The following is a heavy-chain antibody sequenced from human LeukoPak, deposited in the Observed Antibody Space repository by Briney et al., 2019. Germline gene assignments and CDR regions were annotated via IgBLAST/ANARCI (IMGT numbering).Heavy chain of an antibody. D-gene: IGHD6-13*01. CDR2: MYSGGGT. J-gene: IGHJ3*02. CDR1: GFAVISHY. CDR3: ASVAAAGTWNAFDI. Sequence: GGSLRLSCAASGFAVISHYMSWVRQAPGKGLEWVSIMYSGGGTDYADSVKGRFTISRDNSKNTLYLQMNSLRAEDTAVYYCASVAAAGTWNAFDIWGQGAMVTVSS. V-gene: IGHV3-53*01.